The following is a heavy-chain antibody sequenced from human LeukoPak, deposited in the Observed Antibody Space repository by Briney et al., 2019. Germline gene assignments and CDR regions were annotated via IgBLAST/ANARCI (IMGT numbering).Heavy chain of an antibody. D-gene: IGHD5-18*01. V-gene: IGHV3-23*01. J-gene: IGHJ3*02. CDR3: AKYLDSRESIHDAFDI. CDR2: ISGSGGST. CDR1: GFTFSSYA. Sequence: GGSLRLSCAASGFTFSSYAMSWVRQAPGKGLEWVSAISGSGGSTYYADSVKGRFTISRDNSKNTLYLQMNSLRAEDTAVYYCAKYLDSRESIHDAFDIWGQGTMVTVSS.